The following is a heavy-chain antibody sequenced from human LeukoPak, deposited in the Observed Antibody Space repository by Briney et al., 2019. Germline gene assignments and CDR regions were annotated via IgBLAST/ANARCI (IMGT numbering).Heavy chain of an antibody. V-gene: IGHV4-30-4*01. D-gene: IGHD2-15*01. Sequence: SETLSLTCTVSGGSISSGDYYWSWIRQPPGKGLEWIGYIYYSGSTYYNPSLKSRVTISVDTSKNQFSLKLSSVTAADTAEYYCARKTLKGGPQAFDIWGQGTMVTVSS. CDR1: GGSISSGDYY. J-gene: IGHJ3*02. CDR3: ARKTLKGGPQAFDI. CDR2: IYYSGST.